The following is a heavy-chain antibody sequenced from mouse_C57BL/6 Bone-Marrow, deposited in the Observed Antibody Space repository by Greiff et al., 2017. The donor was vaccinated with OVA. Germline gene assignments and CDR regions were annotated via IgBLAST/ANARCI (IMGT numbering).Heavy chain of an antibody. V-gene: IGHV8-12*01. CDR2: IYWDDDK. Sequence: QVTLKESGPGILQSSQTLSLTCSFSGFSLSTSGMGVSWIRQPSGKGLEWLVHIYWDDDKRYNPYLKSRPIISNDSSRNHVFLKSTSVDTADTATYDCARRLAAQATGYYFDYWGQGTTLTVSS. J-gene: IGHJ2*01. CDR3: ARRLAAQATGYYFDY. D-gene: IGHD3-2*02. CDR1: GFSLSTSGMG.